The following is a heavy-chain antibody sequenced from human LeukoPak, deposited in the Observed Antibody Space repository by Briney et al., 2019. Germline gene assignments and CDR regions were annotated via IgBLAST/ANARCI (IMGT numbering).Heavy chain of an antibody. J-gene: IGHJ5*02. Sequence: GASVKVSCKASGSTFTSSAMQWVRQARGQRLEWIGWIVVGSGNTNYAQKFQERVTITRDMSTSTAYMELSSLRSEDTAVYYCARDFRAAMVSDWFDPWGQGTLVTVSS. CDR2: IVVGSGNT. CDR3: ARDFRAAMVSDWFDP. CDR1: GSTFTSSA. V-gene: IGHV1-58*02. D-gene: IGHD5-18*01.